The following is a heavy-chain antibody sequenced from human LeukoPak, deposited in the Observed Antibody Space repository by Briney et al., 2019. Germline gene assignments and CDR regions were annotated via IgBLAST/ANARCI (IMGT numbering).Heavy chain of an antibody. Sequence: GSLRLSCAASGFTLSNGWMSWVRQAPGKGLEWIGSIYYSGSTYYNPSLKSRVTISVDTSKNQFSLKLSSVTAADTAVYYCARLVNGGNPANWFDPWGQGTLVPVSS. CDR2: IYYSGST. D-gene: IGHD4-23*01. V-gene: IGHV4-38-2*01. CDR3: ARLVNGGNPANWFDP. CDR1: GFTLSNGW. J-gene: IGHJ5*02.